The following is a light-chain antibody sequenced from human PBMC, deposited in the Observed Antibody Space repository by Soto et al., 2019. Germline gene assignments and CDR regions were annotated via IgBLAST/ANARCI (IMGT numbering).Light chain of an antibody. Sequence: EIVLTQSPGTLSLSPGERATLSCRASQSVSSSYLAWYQQKPGQAPRLLIYGASSRATGIPDRFSGSGSGTDFTLTISRLEPEDFATYYCQQYKDYETFGQGTKVEIK. CDR2: GAS. CDR1: QSVSSSY. CDR3: QQYKDYET. V-gene: IGKV3-20*01. J-gene: IGKJ1*01.